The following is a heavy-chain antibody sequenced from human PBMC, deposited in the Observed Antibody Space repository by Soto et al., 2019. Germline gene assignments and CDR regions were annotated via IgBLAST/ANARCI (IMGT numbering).Heavy chain of an antibody. D-gene: IGHD5-12*01. Sequence: QVQLVESGGGVVQPGRSLRLSCAASGFTFSSYAMHWVRQAPGKGLEWVAVISYDGSNKYYADSVKGRFTISRDNSKNTLYLQMNSLRAEDTAVYYWARPSRWLQLREGAFDYWGQGTLFTVSS. CDR2: ISYDGSNK. V-gene: IGHV3-30-3*01. J-gene: IGHJ4*02. CDR3: ARPSRWLQLREGAFDY. CDR1: GFTFSSYA.